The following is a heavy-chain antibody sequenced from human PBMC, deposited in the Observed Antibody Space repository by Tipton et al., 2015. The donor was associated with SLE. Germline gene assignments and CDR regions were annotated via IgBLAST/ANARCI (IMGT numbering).Heavy chain of an antibody. CDR1: GFTFSSYW. V-gene: IGHV3-7*01. CDR3: ASLTGGSGWEGGDY. J-gene: IGHJ4*02. D-gene: IGHD6-19*01. Sequence: SLRLSCAASGFTFSSYWMSWVRQAPGKGLEWVANIKQDGSEKYYVDSVKGRFTISRDNAKNSLYLQMNSLRAEDTAVYYCASLTGGSGWEGGDYWGQGTLVTVSS. CDR2: IKQDGSEK.